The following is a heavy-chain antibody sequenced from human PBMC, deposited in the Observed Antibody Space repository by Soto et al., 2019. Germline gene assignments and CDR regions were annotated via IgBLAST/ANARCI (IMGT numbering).Heavy chain of an antibody. CDR3: QFSNSQDFWSGYYDY. CDR1: GFTFSNAW. CDR2: IKSKTDGRTT. V-gene: IGHV3-15*01. Sequence: GGSLRLSCAASGFTFSNAWMSWVRQAPGKGLEWVGRIKSKTDGRTTDYAAPVKGRFTISRDDSKNTLYLQMNSLKTEDTSVYYCQFSNSQDFWSGYYDYWGQGTLVTVSS. D-gene: IGHD3-3*01. J-gene: IGHJ4*02.